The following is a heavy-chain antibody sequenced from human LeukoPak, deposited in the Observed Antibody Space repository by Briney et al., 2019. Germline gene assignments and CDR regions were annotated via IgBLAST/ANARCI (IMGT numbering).Heavy chain of an antibody. D-gene: IGHD6-19*01. V-gene: IGHV4-59*12. CDR3: ARGLEYSSGWYRRPEYFQH. Sequence: SETLSLTCTVSGGSISSYYWSWIRQPPGKGLEWIGYIYYSGSTNYNPSLKSRVTISVDTSKNQFSLKLSSVTAADTAVYYCARGLEYSSGWYRRPEYFQHWGQGTLVTVSS. CDR1: GGSISSYY. CDR2: IYYSGST. J-gene: IGHJ1*01.